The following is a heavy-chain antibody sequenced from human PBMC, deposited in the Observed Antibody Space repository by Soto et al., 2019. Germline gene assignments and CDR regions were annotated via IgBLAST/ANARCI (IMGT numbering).Heavy chain of an antibody. Sequence: WGSLRLSCAAAGVTFISYWMHWVRQAPGKGLVWVSRINSDGSSTSYADSVKGRFTISRDNAKNTLYLQMNSLRAEDTAVYYCASIFEASRMYNWFDPWGQGTLVTVSS. J-gene: IGHJ5*02. CDR1: GVTFISYW. D-gene: IGHD3-9*01. CDR3: ASIFEASRMYNWFDP. CDR2: INSDGSST. V-gene: IGHV3-74*01.